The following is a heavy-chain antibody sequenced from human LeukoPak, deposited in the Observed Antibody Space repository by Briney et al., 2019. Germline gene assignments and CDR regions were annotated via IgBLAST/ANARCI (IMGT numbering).Heavy chain of an antibody. CDR1: GFTFTSQG. CDR3: AKMRGYFDL. J-gene: IGHJ2*01. V-gene: IGHV3-23*01. Sequence: GGSLRLSCAACGFTFTSQGMAWVRQAPAKGLEWVSAITGSGDNTYYADSVKGRFTISRNNSKNTLYLQMNSLSAGDTAVYYCAKMRGYFDLWGRGTLVTVSS. CDR2: ITGSGDNT.